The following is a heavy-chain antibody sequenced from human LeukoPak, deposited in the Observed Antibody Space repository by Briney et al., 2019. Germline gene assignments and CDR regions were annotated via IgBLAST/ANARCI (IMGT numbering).Heavy chain of an antibody. Sequence: GGSLILSCAAAGFTFTSYWMHWVRQPPGEGLVWVSRINSDGSDTIYADSVKGRFTISRDNAKNTLYLQMNSLRAEDTAVYYCARGGRLYSYDYWGQGTQVTLS. D-gene: IGHD3-16*01. CDR1: GFTFTSYW. CDR3: ARGGRLYSYDY. J-gene: IGHJ4*02. V-gene: IGHV3-74*01. CDR2: INSDGSDT.